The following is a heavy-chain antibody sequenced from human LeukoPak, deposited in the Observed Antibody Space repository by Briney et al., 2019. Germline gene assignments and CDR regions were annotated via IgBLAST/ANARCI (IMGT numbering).Heavy chain of an antibody. CDR3: VKGRDTSVVTWFDS. D-gene: IGHD5-18*01. Sequence: GGSLRLSCAASGFIFDEYTMHWVRQAPGQGPEWVSFISWDGSSIYYTDSVKGRFTISRDNTKNSLYLQMNRLRTEDTAFYYCVKGRDTSVVTWFDSWGQGTLVTVSS. J-gene: IGHJ5*01. V-gene: IGHV3-43*01. CDR2: ISWDGSSI. CDR1: GFIFDEYT.